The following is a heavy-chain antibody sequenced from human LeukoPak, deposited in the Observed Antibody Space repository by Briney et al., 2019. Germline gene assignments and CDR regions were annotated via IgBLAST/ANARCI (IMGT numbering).Heavy chain of an antibody. J-gene: IGHJ6*03. D-gene: IGHD5-18*01. V-gene: IGHV3-48*04. Sequence: GGSLRLSCAASGFTFSTYGMTWVRQAPGKGLEWISYISSSSDSIKYADSVKGRFTISRDNAKNSLSLQMNSPRAEDTAVYYCARDDVDTAMGYYYYYYMDVWGKGTTVTVSS. CDR2: ISSSSDSI. CDR3: ARDDVDTAMGYYYYYYMDV. CDR1: GFTFSTYG.